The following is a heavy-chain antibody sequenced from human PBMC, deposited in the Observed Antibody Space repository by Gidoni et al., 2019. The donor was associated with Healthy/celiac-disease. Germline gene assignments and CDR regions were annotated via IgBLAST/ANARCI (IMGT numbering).Heavy chain of an antibody. V-gene: IGHV4-34*01. Sequence: QVQLQQWGAGLLKPSETLSLTCAVYGASFSGYYWSWIRQPPGKGLEWIGEINHSGSTNYNPSLKSRVTISVDTSKNQFSLKLSSVTAADTAVYYCARASYYYDSSGPGYWGQGTLVTVSS. D-gene: IGHD3-22*01. J-gene: IGHJ4*02. CDR2: INHSGST. CDR3: ARASYYYDSSGPGY. CDR1: GASFSGYY.